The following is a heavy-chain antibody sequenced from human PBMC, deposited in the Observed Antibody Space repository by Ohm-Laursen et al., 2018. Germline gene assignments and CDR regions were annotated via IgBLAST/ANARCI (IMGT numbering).Heavy chain of an antibody. Sequence: SLRLSCTASGFTFSSYSMNWVRQAPGKGLEWVSSISSSSSYIYYADSVKGRFTISRDTSKNTLYLQMNSLRVEDTAVYYRAREIPHYNRVYHFDLWGRGTLVSVSS. V-gene: IGHV3-21*04. D-gene: IGHD1-14*01. CDR1: GFTFSSYS. CDR3: AREIPHYNRVYHFDL. CDR2: ISSSSSYI. J-gene: IGHJ2*01.